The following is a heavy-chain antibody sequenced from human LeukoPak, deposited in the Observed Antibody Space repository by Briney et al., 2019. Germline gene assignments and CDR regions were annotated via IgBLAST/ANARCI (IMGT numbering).Heavy chain of an antibody. J-gene: IGHJ4*02. Sequence: GESLKISCQGPGYSFTSYWIGWVRQLPGKGLEWMGIIYPGDSDTRYSPSFQGQVTISADKSISTAYLQWSSLKASDTAMYYCARHDDDHGYDYWGQGTLVTVSS. CDR3: ARHDDDHGYDY. V-gene: IGHV5-51*01. D-gene: IGHD5-24*01. CDR2: IYPGDSDT. CDR1: GYSFTSYW.